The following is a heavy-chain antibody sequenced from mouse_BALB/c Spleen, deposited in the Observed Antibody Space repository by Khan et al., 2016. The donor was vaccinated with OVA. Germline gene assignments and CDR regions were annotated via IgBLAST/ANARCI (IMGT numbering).Heavy chain of an antibody. D-gene: IGHD2-1*01. Sequence: EVQLQESGPGLVKPSQSLSLTCTVTGYSITSDYAWNWIRQFPGNKLEWMGYISYSGSTSYNPSLESRISIIRDTSKNQFFLQLNSVTTEDTATYYCGSIRFYYMVSVFAYWSQGTTLTVSS. J-gene: IGHJ2*01. CDR3: GSIRFYYMVSVFAY. CDR1: GYSITSDYA. V-gene: IGHV3-2*02. CDR2: ISYSGST.